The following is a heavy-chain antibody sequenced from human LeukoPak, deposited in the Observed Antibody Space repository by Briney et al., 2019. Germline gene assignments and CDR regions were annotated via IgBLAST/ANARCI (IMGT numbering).Heavy chain of an antibody. CDR1: GFTFSTYW. J-gene: IGHJ4*02. Sequence: GESLRLSCAASGFTFSTYWMHWVRQAPGKGLMCGSRINSDGSFTIYADSVKVRFTISRDNAKNTLYLQMNSLRAEDTAVYFCARGLPYDSSGYYPFDYWGQGTLVTVSS. V-gene: IGHV3-74*01. CDR3: ARGLPYDSSGYYPFDY. D-gene: IGHD3-22*01. CDR2: INSDGSFT.